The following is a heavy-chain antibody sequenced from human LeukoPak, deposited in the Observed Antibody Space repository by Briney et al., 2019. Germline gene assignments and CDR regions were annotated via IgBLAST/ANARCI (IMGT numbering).Heavy chain of an antibody. CDR3: ARGRVAGNY. Sequence: SETLSLTCTVSGGSISSYYWSWIRQPPGKGLEWIGYIYYSGSTNYNPSLKSRVTISVDTSKNQFSLKLSSVTAADTAVYYCARGRVAGNYWGQGTLVTVSS. D-gene: IGHD6-19*01. J-gene: IGHJ4*02. CDR1: GGSISSYY. CDR2: IYYSGST. V-gene: IGHV4-59*01.